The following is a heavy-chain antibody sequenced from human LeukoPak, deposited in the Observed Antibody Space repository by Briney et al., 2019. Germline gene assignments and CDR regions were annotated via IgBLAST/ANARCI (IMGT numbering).Heavy chain of an antibody. Sequence: SGTLSLTCAVSGGSMSSTKWWSWVRQPPGKGLEWIGEIYHSGSINYNPSLKSRITISVDKSKNQVSLNLTSVTAADTAVYYCATSTVMNHYCFDYWAQGTLVTVSS. CDR3: ATSTVMNHYCFDY. D-gene: IGHD1-14*01. CDR1: GGSMSSTKW. CDR2: IYHSGSI. V-gene: IGHV4-4*02. J-gene: IGHJ4*02.